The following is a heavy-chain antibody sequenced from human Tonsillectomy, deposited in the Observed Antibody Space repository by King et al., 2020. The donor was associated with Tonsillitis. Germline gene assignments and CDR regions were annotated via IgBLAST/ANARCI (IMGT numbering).Heavy chain of an antibody. CDR1: GYTFTGYY. J-gene: IGHJ2*01. CDR3: ASEPILTKRLVVFL. V-gene: IGHV1-2*02. D-gene: IGHD3-22*01. CDR2: INPNSGDT. Sequence: VQLVESGAEVKKPGASVKVSCKASGYTFTGYYMHWVRQAPGQGLEWMGWINPNSGDTNYAQNFQGRVTMTRDTSISTAYMELSRLRSDDTAVYYCASEPILTKRLVVFLWGEGPLLTVST.